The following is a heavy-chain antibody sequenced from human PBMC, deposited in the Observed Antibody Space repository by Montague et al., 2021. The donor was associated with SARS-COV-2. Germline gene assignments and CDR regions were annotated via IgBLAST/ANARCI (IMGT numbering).Heavy chain of an antibody. Sequence: TLSLTCTVSGGSISSGGYYWSWIRQHPGKGLEWIGYIYYSGSTYYNPSLKSRVTISVDTSKNRFSLKLSSVTAADTAVYYCARDTGISGASDIWGQGTMVTVSS. D-gene: IGHD2-15*01. CDR3: ARDTGISGASDI. CDR1: GGSISSGGYY. CDR2: IYYSGST. V-gene: IGHV4-31*03. J-gene: IGHJ3*02.